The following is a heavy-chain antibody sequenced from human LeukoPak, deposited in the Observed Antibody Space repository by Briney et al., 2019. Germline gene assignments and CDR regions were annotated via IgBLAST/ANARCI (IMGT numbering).Heavy chain of an antibody. Sequence: ASVKVSCKAPGYTFTSYGISWVRQAPGQGLEWMGWISAYNGNTNYAQKLQGRVTMTTDTSTSTAYMELRSLRSDDTAVYYCARVYCSSTSCYIRSRYYYYYMDVWGKGTTVTVSS. V-gene: IGHV1-18*01. CDR1: GYTFTSYG. CDR3: ARVYCSSTSCYIRSRYYYYYMDV. CDR2: ISAYNGNT. D-gene: IGHD2-2*02. J-gene: IGHJ6*03.